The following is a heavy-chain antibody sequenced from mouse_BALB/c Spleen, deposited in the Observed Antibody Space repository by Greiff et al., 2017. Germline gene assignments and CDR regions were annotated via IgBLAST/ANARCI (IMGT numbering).Heavy chain of an antibody. CDR3: ARYGNYLDY. J-gene: IGHJ2*01. CDR2: ISSGGST. CDR1: GFTFSSYA. V-gene: IGHV5-6-5*01. Sequence: DVQLVESGGGLVKPGGSLKLSCAASGFTFSSYAMSWVRQTPEKRLEWVASISSGGSTYYPDSVKGRFTISRDNARNILYLQMSSLRSEDTAMYYCARYGNYLDYWGQGTTLTVSS. D-gene: IGHD2-1*01.